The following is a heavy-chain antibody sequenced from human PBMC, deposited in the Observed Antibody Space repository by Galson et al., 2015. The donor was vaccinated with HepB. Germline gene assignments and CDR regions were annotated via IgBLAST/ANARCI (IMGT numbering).Heavy chain of an antibody. CDR2: ISYDGSNK. CDR3: ARDTTGDSGWYGHYFDY. CDR1: GFTFSSYA. J-gene: IGHJ4*02. Sequence: SLRLSCAASGFTFSSYAMHWVRQAPGKGLEWVAVISYDGSNKYYADSVKGRFTISRDNSKNTLYLQMNSLRAEDTAVYYCARDTTGDSGWYGHYFDYWGQGTLVTVSS. D-gene: IGHD6-19*01. V-gene: IGHV3-30-3*01.